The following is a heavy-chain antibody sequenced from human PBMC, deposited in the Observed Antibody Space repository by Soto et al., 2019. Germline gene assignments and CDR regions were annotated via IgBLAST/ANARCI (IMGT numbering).Heavy chain of an antibody. CDR2: IYYSGST. D-gene: IGHD3-10*01. CDR3: ARDDSGSYSFRAFDI. J-gene: IGHJ3*02. V-gene: IGHV4-59*01. Sequence: SETLSLTCTVSGGSISSYYWSWIRQPPGTGLEWIGYIYYSGSTNYNPSLKSRVTISVDTSKNQFSLKLSSVTAADTAVYYCARDDSGSYSFRAFDIWGQGTMVTVSS. CDR1: GGSISSYY.